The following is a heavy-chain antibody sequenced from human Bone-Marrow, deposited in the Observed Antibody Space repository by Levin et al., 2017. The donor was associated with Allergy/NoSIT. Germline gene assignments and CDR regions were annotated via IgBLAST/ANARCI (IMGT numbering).Heavy chain of an antibody. V-gene: IGHV1-46*01. Sequence: GESLKISCKASGFSLTTYYMHWVRQAPGQGLEWMGIISPRGGSTTYARKFQGRVSMTRDTSTTTFYMELNSLTSEDTAVYYCARDLGPQGGYSFGFDYWGQGTLVTVSS. J-gene: IGHJ4*02. CDR2: ISPRGGST. CDR1: GFSLTTYY. D-gene: IGHD5-18*01. CDR3: ARDLGPQGGYSFGFDY.